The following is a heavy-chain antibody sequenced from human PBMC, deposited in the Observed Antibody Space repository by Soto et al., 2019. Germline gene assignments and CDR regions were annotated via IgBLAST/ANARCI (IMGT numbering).Heavy chain of an antibody. CDR1: GGTFSSYA. CDR2: IIPIFGTA. V-gene: IGHV1-69*13. Sequence: ASVKVSCKASGGTFSSYAISWVRQAPGQGLEWMGGIIPIFGTANYAQKFQGRVTITADESTSTAYMELSSLRSEDTAVYYCARDRAQRANSYASSGYYYGLDYWGQGTLVTVSS. J-gene: IGHJ4*02. D-gene: IGHD3-22*01. CDR3: ARDRAQRANSYASSGYYYGLDY.